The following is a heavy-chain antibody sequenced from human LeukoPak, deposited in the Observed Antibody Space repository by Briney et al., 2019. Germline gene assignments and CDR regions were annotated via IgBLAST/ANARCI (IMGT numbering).Heavy chain of an antibody. CDR3: ARGVSYYYDSSGYYCSYFDY. J-gene: IGHJ4*02. Sequence: ASVKVSCKASGYTFTSYDINWVRQATGQGLEWMGWMNPNSGNTGYAQKFQGRVTMTRNTSISTAYMELSSLRSEDTAVYYCARGVSYYYDSSGYYCSYFDYWGQGTLVTVSS. CDR1: GYTFTSYD. CDR2: MNPNSGNT. D-gene: IGHD3-22*01. V-gene: IGHV1-8*01.